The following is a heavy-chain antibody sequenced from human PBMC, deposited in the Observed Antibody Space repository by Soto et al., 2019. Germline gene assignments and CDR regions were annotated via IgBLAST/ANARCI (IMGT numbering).Heavy chain of an antibody. D-gene: IGHD2-15*01. V-gene: IGHV4-31*03. J-gene: IGHJ6*02. CDR1: GGSISSGGYY. Sequence: PSETLSLTCTVSGGSISSGGYYWSWIRQHPGKGLEWIGYIYYSGSTYYNPSLKSRVTISVDTSKNQFSLKLSSVTAADTAVYYCARAPGGSGGRYLATPNGMDVWGQGTTVTVSS. CDR3: ARAPGGSGGRYLATPNGMDV. CDR2: IYYSGST.